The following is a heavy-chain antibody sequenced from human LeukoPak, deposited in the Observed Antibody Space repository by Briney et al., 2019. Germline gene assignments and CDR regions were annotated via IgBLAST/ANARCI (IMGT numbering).Heavy chain of an antibody. CDR3: TVPQSGGNWFDP. J-gene: IGHJ5*02. CDR1: GFTFSDSA. D-gene: IGHD3-16*01. Sequence: GGSVRLSCAASGFTFSDSAIHWVRQASGKGLEWVGRIRGKGYSDPPAYAASVKGRFTISRDESKSTAYLQMNSLKAEDTALYYCTVPQSGGNWFDPWGPGTLDRASS. V-gene: IGHV3-73*01. CDR2: IRGKGYSDPP.